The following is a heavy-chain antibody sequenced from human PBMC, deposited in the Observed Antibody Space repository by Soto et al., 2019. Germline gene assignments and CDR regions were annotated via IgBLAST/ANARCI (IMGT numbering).Heavy chain of an antibody. CDR1: GYSLTDVS. V-gene: IGHV1-24*01. Sequence: QVQLVQSGAEVRKPGASVKVSCKVSGYSLTDVSIHWVRQAPGQGLEWMGGFHSEDGETGYAQKFHGRVTMTEDTSRHTAYMELSGLRSEDTAVFYCVTKGPRGVPTARDPFDYWGQGTLVIVSS. CDR3: VTKGPRGVPTARDPFDY. CDR2: FHSEDGET. D-gene: IGHD2-2*01. J-gene: IGHJ4*02.